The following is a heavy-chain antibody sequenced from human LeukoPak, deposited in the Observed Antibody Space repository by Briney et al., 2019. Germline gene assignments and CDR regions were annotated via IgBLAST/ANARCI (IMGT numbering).Heavy chain of an antibody. J-gene: IGHJ4*02. Sequence: SETLSLTCTVSGGSISSYYWSWIRQPPGKGLEWIGYIYYTRSTHYNPSLKSRVTISVDTSKNQFSLKLSSVTAADTAVYYCARVGDSGAFDYWGQGTLVAVSS. CDR3: ARVGDSGAFDY. D-gene: IGHD4-17*01. CDR1: GGSISSYY. CDR2: IYYTRST. V-gene: IGHV4-59*01.